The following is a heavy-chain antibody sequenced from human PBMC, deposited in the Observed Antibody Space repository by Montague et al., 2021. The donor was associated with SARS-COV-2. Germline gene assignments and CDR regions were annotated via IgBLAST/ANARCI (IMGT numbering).Heavy chain of an antibody. CDR3: AREGALVDTPMMAFDY. CDR1: GFTFSSYT. Sequence: SLRLSCAASGFTFSSYTMHWVRQAPGKGLEWVAIISYDGSNAYHADSVKGRFTVSRDNSKRTLYLEMDSPRAEDTAVYYCAREGALVDTPMMAFDYWGQGTLVTVSS. V-gene: IGHV3-30*04. J-gene: IGHJ4*02. CDR2: ISYDGSNA. D-gene: IGHD5-18*01.